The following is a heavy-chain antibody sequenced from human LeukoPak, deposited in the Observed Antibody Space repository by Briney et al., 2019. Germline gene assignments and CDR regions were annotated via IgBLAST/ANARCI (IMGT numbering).Heavy chain of an antibody. CDR3: AKDPDSSGYPYYFDS. V-gene: IGHV3-23*01. D-gene: IGHD3-22*01. CDR2: ISGSGGST. J-gene: IGHJ4*02. CDR1: GFIFSSYA. Sequence: GGSLRLSCAASGFIFSSYAMSWVRQAPGKGLEWVSAISGSGGSTYYADSVKGRFTISRDNSKNTLYLQMNSLRAEDTAVYYCAKDPDSSGYPYYFDSWGQGTLVTVSS.